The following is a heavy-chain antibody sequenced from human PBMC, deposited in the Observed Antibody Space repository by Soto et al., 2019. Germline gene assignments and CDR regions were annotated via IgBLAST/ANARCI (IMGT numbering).Heavy chain of an antibody. J-gene: IGHJ4*02. D-gene: IGHD3-22*01. CDR1: GYTFSSYG. CDR2: ISDYNGNT. Sequence: ASVKVSCKASGYTFSSYGISWARQAPGQGLEWMGWISDYNGNTHYAQKFQGRLIMTTDTSTRTAYMELSSLRSEDTAVYYCAREGDSSGYYWGQGTLVTVSS. V-gene: IGHV1-18*01. CDR3: AREGDSSGYY.